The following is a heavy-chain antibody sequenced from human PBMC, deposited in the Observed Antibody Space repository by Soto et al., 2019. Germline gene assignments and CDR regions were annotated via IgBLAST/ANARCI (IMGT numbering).Heavy chain of an antibody. CDR1: GFTFSDYY. J-gene: IGHJ5*02. D-gene: IGHD3-10*01. Sequence: QVQLVESGGGLVQPGGSLRLSCAASGFTFSDYYMSWFRQAPGKGLEWVSYISSSGSTIYYADSVKGRFTISRDNAKNSLYLQMNSLRAEDTAVYYCARVRYNGSGSSINWFDPWGQGTLVTVSS. CDR2: ISSSGSTI. CDR3: ARVRYNGSGSSINWFDP. V-gene: IGHV3-11*01.